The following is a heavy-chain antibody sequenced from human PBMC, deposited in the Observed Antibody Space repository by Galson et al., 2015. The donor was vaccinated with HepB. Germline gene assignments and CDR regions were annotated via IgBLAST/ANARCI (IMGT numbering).Heavy chain of an antibody. CDR1: GFIFSNYA. J-gene: IGHJ5*02. Sequence: SLRLSCAASGFIFSNYAIHWVRQAPGKGLEWVAVISYDGSNTYYADSVKGRFTISRDKSMNTVYLQMNSLRPADTAVYYCARDLGQFLEWLLGFDPWGQGTLVTVSS. CDR3: ARDLGQFLEWLLGFDP. CDR2: ISYDGSNT. D-gene: IGHD3-3*01. V-gene: IGHV3-30-3*01.